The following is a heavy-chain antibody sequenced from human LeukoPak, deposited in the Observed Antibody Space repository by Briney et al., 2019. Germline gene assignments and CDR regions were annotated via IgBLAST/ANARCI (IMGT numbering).Heavy chain of an antibody. CDR1: GGSISSYY. J-gene: IGHJ4*02. Sequence: SETLSLTCTVSGGSISSYYWSWIRQPPAKGLEWIGEIYHNESTNYNPSLKSRVTISVDKSKNQCSLKLSSVTAADTAVYYCASSGWTEDFDYWGQGTLVTVSS. CDR2: IYHNEST. CDR3: ASSGWTEDFDY. D-gene: IGHD6-19*01. V-gene: IGHV4-59*12.